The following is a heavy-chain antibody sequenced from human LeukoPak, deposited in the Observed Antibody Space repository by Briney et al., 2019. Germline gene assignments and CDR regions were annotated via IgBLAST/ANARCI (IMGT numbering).Heavy chain of an antibody. CDR3: ARHGADVTTIPDYSYYYMDV. Sequence: SETLSLTCTVSGGSINGYYWSWIRQPPGKGLEWIAYIYSSGSTNYNPSLKSRVTISVDTSKNQVSLKLNSVTAADTAVYYCARHGADVTTIPDYSYYYMDVRGKGTTVTVSS. CDR2: IYSSGST. CDR1: GGSINGYY. J-gene: IGHJ6*03. D-gene: IGHD3-3*01. V-gene: IGHV4-4*09.